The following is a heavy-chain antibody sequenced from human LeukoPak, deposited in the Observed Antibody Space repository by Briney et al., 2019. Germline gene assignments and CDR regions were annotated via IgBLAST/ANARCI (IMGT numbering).Heavy chain of an antibody. D-gene: IGHD4-23*01. CDR1: GRSIISHY. Sequence: SETLSLTCTVSGRSIISHYWRWIRQPPGKGLAGIGYIYYSGSTNYNPSLKSRVTLSVNTSKNQFSLKLSSVTGADTAVYYCARSTVVTPFDYWGQGTLVTVSS. V-gene: IGHV4-59*11. CDR2: IYYSGST. J-gene: IGHJ4*02. CDR3: ARSTVVTPFDY.